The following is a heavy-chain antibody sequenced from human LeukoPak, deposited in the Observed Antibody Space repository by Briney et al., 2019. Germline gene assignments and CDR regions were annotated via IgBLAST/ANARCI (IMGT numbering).Heavy chain of an antibody. J-gene: IGHJ6*03. D-gene: IGHD3-10*01. CDR1: GGSISSYY. V-gene: IGHV4-59*01. CDR2: IYYSGST. Sequence: PSETLSPTCTVSGGSISSYYWSWIRQPPGKGLEWIGYIYYSGSTNYNPSLKSRVTISVDTSKNQFSLKLSSVTAADTAVYYCARSSITMVRDRYYYYYMDVWGKGTTVTVSS. CDR3: ARSSITMVRDRYYYYYMDV.